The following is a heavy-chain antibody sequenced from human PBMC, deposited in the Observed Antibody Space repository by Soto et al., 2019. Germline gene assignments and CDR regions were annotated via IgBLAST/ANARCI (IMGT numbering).Heavy chain of an antibody. Sequence: EVQLLESGGGLVQPGGSLRLSCAASGFIFSSYAMSWVRQAPGKGLEWVSGISGSDSSTYYADSVKGRFTISRDNSKNTLYLQMNSLRAEDTAVYYCAKDWGRVLGAENYWYYWGQGTLVTVSS. CDR3: AKDWGRVLGAENYWYY. V-gene: IGHV3-23*01. J-gene: IGHJ4*02. CDR2: ISGSDSST. D-gene: IGHD2-8*02. CDR1: GFIFSSYA.